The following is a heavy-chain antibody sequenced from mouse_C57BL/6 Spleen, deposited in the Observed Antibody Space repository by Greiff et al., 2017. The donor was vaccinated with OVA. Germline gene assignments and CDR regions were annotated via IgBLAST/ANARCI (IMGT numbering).Heavy chain of an antibody. Sequence: EVKLQESGPGLVKPSQSLSLTCSVTGYSITSGYYWNWIRQFPGNKLEWMGYISYDGSNNYNPSLKNRISITRDTSKNQFFLKLNSVTTEDTATYYCARSDYYCSSLDYWGQGTTLTVSS. CDR1: GYSITSGYY. CDR3: ARSDYYCSSLDY. D-gene: IGHD1-1*01. V-gene: IGHV3-6*01. CDR2: ISYDGSN. J-gene: IGHJ2*01.